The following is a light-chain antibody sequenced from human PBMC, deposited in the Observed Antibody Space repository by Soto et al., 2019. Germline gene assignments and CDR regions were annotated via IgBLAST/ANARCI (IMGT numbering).Light chain of an antibody. CDR2: KAS. Sequence: DIQMTQSPSTLSASVGDRVTITCRASQSISSWLAWYQQKPGKAPKLLIYKASSLESGVPSRFSGSGSGTEFTLPISSLQPDDVVTYYCQQYNSYSYTFGQGTKLEIK. CDR3: QQYNSYSYT. V-gene: IGKV1-5*03. J-gene: IGKJ2*01. CDR1: QSISSW.